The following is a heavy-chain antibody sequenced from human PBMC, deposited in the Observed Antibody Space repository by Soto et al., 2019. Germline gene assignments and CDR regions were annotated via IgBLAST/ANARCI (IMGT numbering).Heavy chain of an antibody. V-gene: IGHV3-33*01. J-gene: IGHJ6*02. Sequence: QVQLVESGGGVVQPGRSLRLSCAASGLTFSSYGMHWVCNAPGKGLEWVAVIWYAGSNKYYADSVKGRFTISRDNSKNTLYLQMSSLRAEDTAVYYCARDTARAMVRIYYGMDVWCQGTTVTVSS. D-gene: IGHD3-10*01. CDR2: IWYAGSNK. CDR1: GLTFSSYG. CDR3: ARDTARAMVRIYYGMDV.